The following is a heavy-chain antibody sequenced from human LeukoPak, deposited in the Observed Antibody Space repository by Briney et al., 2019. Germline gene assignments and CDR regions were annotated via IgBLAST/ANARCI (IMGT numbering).Heavy chain of an antibody. CDR3: ARDGSRWIDYYGSGSYYSPPDY. D-gene: IGHD3-10*01. Sequence: GGSLRLSCTASGFTFGDYAMTWVRQAPGKGLEWVAVISYDGSNKYYADSVKGRFTISRDNSKNTLYLQMNSLRAEDTAVYYCARDGSRWIDYYGSGSYYSPPDYWGQGTLVTVSS. CDR2: ISYDGSNK. J-gene: IGHJ4*02. CDR1: GFTFGDYA. V-gene: IGHV3-30*04.